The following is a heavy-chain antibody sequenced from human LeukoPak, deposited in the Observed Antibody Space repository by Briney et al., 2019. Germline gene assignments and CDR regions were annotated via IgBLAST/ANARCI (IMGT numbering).Heavy chain of an antibody. D-gene: IGHD2-15*01. Sequence: GGFLRLSCAASGFTFSSYAMHWVRQAPGKGLEWVAVISYDGSNKYYADSVKGRFTISRDNSKNTLYLQMNSLRAEDTAVYYCARADCSGGSCYFHQNQPADYWGQGTLVTVSS. V-gene: IGHV3-30*04. J-gene: IGHJ4*02. CDR3: ARADCSGGSCYFHQNQPADY. CDR1: GFTFSSYA. CDR2: ISYDGSNK.